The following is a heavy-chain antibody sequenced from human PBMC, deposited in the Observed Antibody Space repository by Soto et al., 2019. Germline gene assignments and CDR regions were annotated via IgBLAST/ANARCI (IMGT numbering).Heavy chain of an antibody. V-gene: IGHV4-34*01. CDR1: GGSFSGYY. J-gene: IGHJ5*02. CDR2: INHSGST. Sequence: SETLSLTCAVYGGSFSGYYWSWIRQPPGKGLEWIGEINHSGSTNYNPSLKSRVTISVDTSKNQFSLKLSSVTAADTAVYYCARGSPNSSWYYGSWFDPWGQGTLVTVS. CDR3: ARGSPNSSWYYGSWFDP. D-gene: IGHD6-13*01.